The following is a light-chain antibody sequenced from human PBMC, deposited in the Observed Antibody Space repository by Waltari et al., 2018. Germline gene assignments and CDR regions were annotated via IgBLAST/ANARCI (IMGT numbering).Light chain of an antibody. CDR2: DDS. CDR3: QVWDSSSDLWV. J-gene: IGLJ3*02. V-gene: IGLV3-21*02. CDR1: NLGSKS. Sequence: SYVLTQPPSVSVAPGQTARITCGGNNLGSKSVHWYQQKPGQAPGLVVYDDSDRPSGIPERFSGSNSGNTATLTISRVEAGDEADYYCQVWDSSSDLWVFGGGTKLTVL.